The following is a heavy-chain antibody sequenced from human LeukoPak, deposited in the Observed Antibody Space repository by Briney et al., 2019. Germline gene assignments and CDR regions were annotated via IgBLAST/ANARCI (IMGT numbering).Heavy chain of an antibody. D-gene: IGHD6-19*01. CDR2: IRNKANGGTA. V-gene: IGHV3-49*04. Sequence: GGSLRLSCTASGFTFSDYAMSWVRQAPGKGLEWVGFIRNKANGGTADYAASVKGRFTIARDDSKTIAYLQMNSLKTEDTAVYYCSRAYSTGWLGINDYWGQGALVTVSS. CDR1: GFTFSDYA. CDR3: SRAYSTGWLGINDY. J-gene: IGHJ4*02.